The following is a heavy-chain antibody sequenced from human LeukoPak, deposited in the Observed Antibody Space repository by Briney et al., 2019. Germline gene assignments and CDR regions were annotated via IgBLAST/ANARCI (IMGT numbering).Heavy chain of an antibody. V-gene: IGHV3-48*01. CDR1: GFTFSGYS. J-gene: IGHJ4*02. CDR2: ISSSSSSI. D-gene: IGHD3-22*01. Sequence: GGSLRLSCVASGFTFSGYSMDWVRQALGKGLEWVSYISSSSSSIYYADSVKGRFTISRDNAKNSLYLQMNSLRAEDTAVYYCARGRGGYYYYYWGQGTLVTVSS. CDR3: ARGRGGYYYYY.